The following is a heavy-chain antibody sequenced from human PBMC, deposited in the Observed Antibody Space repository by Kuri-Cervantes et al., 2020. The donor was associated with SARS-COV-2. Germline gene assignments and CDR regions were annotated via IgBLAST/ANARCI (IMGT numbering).Heavy chain of an antibody. CDR2: INHSGST. D-gene: IGHD5-18*01. CDR1: GGSFSGYY. CDR3: ARQPHRTAMVAFDI. V-gene: IGHV4-34*01. J-gene: IGHJ3*02. Sequence: ESLKISCAAYGGSFSGYYWSWIRQPPGKGLEWIGEINHSGSTNYNPSLKSRVTISVDTSKNQFSLKLSSVTAADTAVYYCARQPHRTAMVAFDIWGQGTMVTVSS.